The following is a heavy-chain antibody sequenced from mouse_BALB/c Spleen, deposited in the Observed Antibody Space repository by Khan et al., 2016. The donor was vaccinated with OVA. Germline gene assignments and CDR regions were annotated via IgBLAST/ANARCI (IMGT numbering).Heavy chain of an antibody. CDR1: GYTFTNAG. D-gene: IGHD2-12*01. CDR2: INTHSGVP. V-gene: IGHV9-4*02. J-gene: IGHJ4*01. CDR3: ARGGAAYYKNDGGAMDY. Sequence: QIQLVQSGPELERPGETVRISCKASGYTFTNAGMQWVQKMPGKGLKWIGWINTHSGVPKYAEAFQGRFAFSLDTSATTAYLQITNLKNEDTATYFCARGGAAYYKNDGGAMDYWGQGTSVTVSS.